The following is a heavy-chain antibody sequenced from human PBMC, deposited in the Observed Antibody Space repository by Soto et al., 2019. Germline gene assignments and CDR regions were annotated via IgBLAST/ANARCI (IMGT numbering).Heavy chain of an antibody. J-gene: IGHJ6*03. D-gene: IGHD2-2*01. V-gene: IGHV3-7*01. Sequence: EVQLVESGGGLVQPGGSLRLSCAASGFTFSSYWMSWVRQAPGKGLEWVANIKQDGSEKYYVDSVKGRFTISRDNAKNSLYLKMNSLGAEDTVVFYCARVEGHCSSTGCYVAYYYYYYMDVWGKGTTFTVSS. CDR3: ARVEGHCSSTGCYVAYYYYYYMDV. CDR2: IKQDGSEK. CDR1: GFTFSSYW.